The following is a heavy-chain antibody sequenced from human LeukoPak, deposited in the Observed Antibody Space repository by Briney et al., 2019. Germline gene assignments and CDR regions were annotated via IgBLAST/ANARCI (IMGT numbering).Heavy chain of an antibody. CDR2: ISYDGSNK. D-gene: IGHD3-22*01. CDR3: ATDTSGYHSYFDY. J-gene: IGHJ4*02. Sequence: PGRSLRLSCAASGFTFSSYAMHWVRQAPGKGLEWVAVISYDGSNKYYADSVKGRFTISRDNSKNTLYLQMNSLRAEDTAVYYCATDTSGYHSYFDYWGQGTLVTVSS. CDR1: GFTFSSYA. V-gene: IGHV3-30*04.